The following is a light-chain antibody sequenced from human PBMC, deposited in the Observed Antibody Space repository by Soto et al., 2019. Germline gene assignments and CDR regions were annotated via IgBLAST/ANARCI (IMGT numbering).Light chain of an antibody. CDR3: SSYSSSTTVV. Sequence: QSALTQPPSVSGSPGQSVTISCPGTSSDVGGYSRVSWYQQPPGTAPKLMIYEVSNRPSGVPDRFSGSKSGNTASLTISGLQAEDEADDYCSSYSSSTTVVFGGGTQLTVL. CDR1: SSDVGGYSR. V-gene: IGLV2-18*02. J-gene: IGLJ2*01. CDR2: EVS.